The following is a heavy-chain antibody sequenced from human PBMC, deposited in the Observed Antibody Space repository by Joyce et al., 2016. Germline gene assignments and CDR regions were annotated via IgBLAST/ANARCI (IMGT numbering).Heavy chain of an antibody. Sequence: QVQLVQSGAEVKKPGASVKVSCKASGYTFTGHTIHWVRQAPGQSLEWMGWINAGNGNTRFSQKFQGRVTVSRDTSANTADMEVSSLRSEDTAVYYCARGSSALTYFDFWGQGTLVTVSS. CDR1: GYTFTGHT. V-gene: IGHV1-3*01. D-gene: IGHD3-10*01. J-gene: IGHJ4*02. CDR2: INAGNGNT. CDR3: ARGSSALTYFDF.